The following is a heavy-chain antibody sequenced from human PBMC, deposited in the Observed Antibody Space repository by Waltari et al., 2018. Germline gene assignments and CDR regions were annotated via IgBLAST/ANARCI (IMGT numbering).Heavy chain of an antibody. V-gene: IGHV4-61*02. CDR3: ARDGAHYDCWSGYYTGFDY. J-gene: IGHJ4*02. CDR2: IDTSGST. CDR1: GGSISSGSYY. Sequence: QVQLQESGPGLVKPSQTLSLTCTVSGGSISSGSYYWSWIRQPAGKGLEWIGRIDTSGSTNYNPSRKSRGTISVDTYKNQFSLKLSSVTAADTAGYYCARDGAHYDCWSGYYTGFDYWGQGTLVTVSS. D-gene: IGHD3-3*01.